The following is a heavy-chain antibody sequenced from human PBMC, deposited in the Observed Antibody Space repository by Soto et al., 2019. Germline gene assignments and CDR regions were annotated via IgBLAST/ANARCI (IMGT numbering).Heavy chain of an antibody. D-gene: IGHD5-18*01. Sequence: ASVKVSCKASGYTFTSYAMHWVRQAPGQRLEWMGWINAGNGNTKYSQKFQGRVTITRDTSASTAYMELSSLRSEDTVVYYCALFTLILRGYSYGSWGQGTMITVSS. CDR1: GYTFTSYA. CDR3: ALFTLILRGYSYGS. J-gene: IGHJ3*01. CDR2: INAGNGNT. V-gene: IGHV1-3*01.